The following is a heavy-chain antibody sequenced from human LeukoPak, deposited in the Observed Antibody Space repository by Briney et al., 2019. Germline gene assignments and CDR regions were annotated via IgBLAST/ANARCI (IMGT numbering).Heavy chain of an antibody. D-gene: IGHD1-1*01. CDR3: ARVALYNWNDVAWFDP. J-gene: IGHJ5*02. CDR2: IYYSGST. CDR1: GGSISSYY. Sequence: SETLSLTCTVSGGSISSYYWSWIRQPPGKGLEWIGYIYYSGSTNYNPSLKSRVTISVDTSKNQFSLKLSSVTAADTAAYYCARVALYNWNDVAWFDPWGQGTLVTVSS. V-gene: IGHV4-59*01.